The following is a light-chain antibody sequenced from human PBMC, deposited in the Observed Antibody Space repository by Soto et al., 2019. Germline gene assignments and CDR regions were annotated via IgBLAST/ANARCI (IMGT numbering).Light chain of an antibody. CDR3: HQNYATPRT. CDR2: AAS. Sequence: DILMTQSPSSLSASLADKVTITCRASQTISTYLTWYQQKPGQAPRLLIYAASNMQSGVPARFSGGGSGTEFTLTISSLQPEDFAVYYCHQNYATPRTFGQGTQVEIK. J-gene: IGKJ1*01. V-gene: IGKV1-39*01. CDR1: QTISTY.